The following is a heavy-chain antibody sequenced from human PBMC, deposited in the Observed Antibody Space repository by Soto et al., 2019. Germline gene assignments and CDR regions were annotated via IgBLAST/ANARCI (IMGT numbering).Heavy chain of an antibody. CDR2: IYYDGSKK. D-gene: IGHD2-15*01. V-gene: IGHV3-30*03. J-gene: IGHJ3*02. CDR1: GFSFSNYG. CDR3: FRDCNQLEDADAFEI. Sequence: GGSLRLSCAASGFSFSNYGMHWVRQAPGRGLEWVAVIYYDGSKKFSADSVKGRFTISRDNARNTLYLQMDSLRAEDTAVYYCFRDCNQLEDADAFEILGQGTMVTV.